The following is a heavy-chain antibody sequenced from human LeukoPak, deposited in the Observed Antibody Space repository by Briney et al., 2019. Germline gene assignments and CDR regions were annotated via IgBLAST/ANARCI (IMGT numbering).Heavy chain of an antibody. J-gene: IGHJ4*02. D-gene: IGHD1-26*01. Sequence: SETLSLTCTVSGGSISSYYWSWIRQPPGKGLEWIGYIYYSGSTNYNPSLKSRVTISVDTSKNQFSLKLSSVTAADTAVYYCARGSGSPGLNDYWGQGTLVTVSS. CDR2: IYYSGST. CDR3: ARGSGSPGLNDY. V-gene: IGHV4-59*01. CDR1: GGSISSYY.